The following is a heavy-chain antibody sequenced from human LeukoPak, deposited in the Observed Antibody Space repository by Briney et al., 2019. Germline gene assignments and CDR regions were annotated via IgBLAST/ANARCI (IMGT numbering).Heavy chain of an antibody. CDR1: GFTFSSYA. CDR2: ISGSGGST. D-gene: IGHD2/OR15-2a*01. CDR3: AKDFLFPGDYFDY. J-gene: IGHJ4*02. Sequence: PGGSLRLSCAASGFTFSSYAMHWVRQAPGKGLEWVSAISGSGGSTYYAESVKGRFTISRDNSKNTLYLQMSSLRDEDTAVYYCAKDFLFPGDYFDYWGQGTLVTVSS. V-gene: IGHV3-23*01.